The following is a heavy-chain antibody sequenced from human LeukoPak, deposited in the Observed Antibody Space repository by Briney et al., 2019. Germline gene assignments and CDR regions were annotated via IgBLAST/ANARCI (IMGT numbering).Heavy chain of an antibody. Sequence: ASVTVSCKASAYTFTGYYMHWVRQPPAQGLEWMGWIYSNSGGTKYAQKFHGRVTMTRDTHICTAYMELSRLRSDDTAVYYCARSRISRLLRLDYWGQRTLVTASS. J-gene: IGHJ4*02. D-gene: IGHD2-21*02. CDR2: IYSNSGGT. V-gene: IGHV1-2*02. CDR3: ARSRISRLLRLDY. CDR1: AYTFTGYY.